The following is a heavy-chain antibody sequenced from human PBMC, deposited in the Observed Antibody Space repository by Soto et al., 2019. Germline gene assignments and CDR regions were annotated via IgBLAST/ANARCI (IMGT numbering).Heavy chain of an antibody. D-gene: IGHD5-18*01. Sequence: EALKLSSKVSGYSFSSFWITCVLQMPGKGLEWMGRIDPSDSYANYSPSFQGHVTFSADKSINTAYLQWSSLKASDTAMYYCGRVRVDKAEGWFDPWGQGTLVTVSS. J-gene: IGHJ5*02. CDR3: GRVRVDKAEGWFDP. V-gene: IGHV5-10-1*01. CDR1: GYSFSSFW. CDR2: IDPSDSYA.